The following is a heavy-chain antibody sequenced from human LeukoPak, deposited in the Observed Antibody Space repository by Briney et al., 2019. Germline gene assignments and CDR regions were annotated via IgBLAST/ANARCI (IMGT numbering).Heavy chain of an antibody. V-gene: IGHV4-39*01. D-gene: IGHD3-3*01. CDR1: GGSISSSSYY. J-gene: IGHJ3*02. Sequence: SETLSLTCTVSGGSISSSSYYWGWIRQPPGKGLEWIGSIYYSGSTYYNPSLKSRVTISVDTSMNQFSLKLSSVTAADTAVYYCARGTVLRFLEWPPYDAFDIWGQGTMVTVSS. CDR2: IYYSGST. CDR3: ARGTVLRFLEWPPYDAFDI.